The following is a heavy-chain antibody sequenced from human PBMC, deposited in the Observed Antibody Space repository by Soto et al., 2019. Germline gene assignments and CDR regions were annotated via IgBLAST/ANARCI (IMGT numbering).Heavy chain of an antibody. CDR2: IWYDGSNK. D-gene: IGHD6-13*01. V-gene: IGHV3-33*01. Sequence: QVQLVESGGGVVQPGRSLRLSCAASGFTFSSYGMHWVRQAPGKGLEWVAVIWYDGSNKYYADSVKGRFTISRDNSKNTLYLQMNSLRAEDTAVYYCARERQRANRLIAAAGHSWFDPWGQGTLVTVSS. J-gene: IGHJ5*02. CDR3: ARERQRANRLIAAAGHSWFDP. CDR1: GFTFSSYG.